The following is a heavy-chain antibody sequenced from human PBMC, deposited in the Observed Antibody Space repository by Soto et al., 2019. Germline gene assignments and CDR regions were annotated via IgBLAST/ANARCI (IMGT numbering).Heavy chain of an antibody. CDR1: GGTFSSYA. D-gene: IGHD6-13*01. CDR3: ARTEQQLAPDFDY. Sequence: ASVKVSCKASGGTFSSYAISWVRQAPGQGLEWMGGIIPIFGTANYAQKFQGRVTITADESTSTAYMELSSLRSEDTAVYYCARTEQQLAPDFDYWGQGTLVTVSS. CDR2: IIPIFGTA. V-gene: IGHV1-69*13. J-gene: IGHJ4*02.